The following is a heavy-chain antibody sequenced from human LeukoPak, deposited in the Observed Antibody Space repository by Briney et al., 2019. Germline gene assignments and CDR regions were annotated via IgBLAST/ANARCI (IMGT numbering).Heavy chain of an antibody. CDR2: IKQDGSEK. D-gene: IGHD5-18*01. CDR3: ARDTYPWIPGLDY. J-gene: IGHJ4*02. V-gene: IGHV3-7*01. Sequence: GGSLRLSCAASGFTFSSFAMPWVRQAPGKGLEWVANIKQDGSEKYYVDSVKGRFTISRDNAKNSLYLQMNSLRAEDTAVYYCARDTYPWIPGLDYWGQGTLVTVSS. CDR1: GFTFSSFA.